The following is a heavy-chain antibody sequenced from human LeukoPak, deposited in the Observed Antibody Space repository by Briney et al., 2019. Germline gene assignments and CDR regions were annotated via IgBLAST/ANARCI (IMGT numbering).Heavy chain of an antibody. CDR1: GFTFSSYS. J-gene: IGHJ4*02. CDR2: VSSSSSYI. V-gene: IGHV3-21*01. Sequence: PGGSLRLSCAASGFTFSSYSMNWVRQAPGKGLEWVSSVSSSSSYIYYADSVKGRFTISRDNAKNSLYLQMNSLRAEDTAVYYCARVGGSSGWYYFDYWGQGTLVTVSS. D-gene: IGHD6-19*01. CDR3: ARVGGSSGWYYFDY.